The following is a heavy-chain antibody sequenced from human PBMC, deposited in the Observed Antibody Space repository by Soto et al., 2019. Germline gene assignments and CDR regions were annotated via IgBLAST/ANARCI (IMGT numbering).Heavy chain of an antibody. CDR1: GGSISSGGYY. Sequence: QVQLQESGPGLVKPSQTLSLTCTVSGGSISSGGYYWSWIRQHPGKGLEWIGYIYYSGSTYYNPSLKSRVTITVDTSKNPFSLKLSSVTAAATAVYYCARGGIAAAAPPDYWGQGTLVTVSS. D-gene: IGHD6-13*01. CDR2: IYYSGST. V-gene: IGHV4-31*03. J-gene: IGHJ4*02. CDR3: ARGGIAAAAPPDY.